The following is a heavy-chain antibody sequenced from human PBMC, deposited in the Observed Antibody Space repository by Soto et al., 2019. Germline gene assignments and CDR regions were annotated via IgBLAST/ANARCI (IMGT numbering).Heavy chain of an antibody. D-gene: IGHD2-21*01. CDR1: GFTFSNYG. CDR2: ISGSGDRA. CDR3: AKEMIASTLADFFDY. V-gene: IGHV3-23*01. Sequence: EVQLLESGGGLIQPGGSLRLSCGASGFTFSNYGMPWVRQAPGKGLEWVSTISGSGDRAFYADPVKGRFTISRDNSKNTLYLQMNSLSAEDTAMYYCAKEMIASTLADFFDYWGQGILVTVSS. J-gene: IGHJ4*02.